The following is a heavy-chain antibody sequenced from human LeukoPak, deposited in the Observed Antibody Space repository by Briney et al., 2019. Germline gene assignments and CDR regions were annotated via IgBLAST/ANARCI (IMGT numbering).Heavy chain of an antibody. CDR3: ARDLTYDFWSGYYSGYYYMDV. V-gene: IGHV3-7*01. CDR2: IKQDGSEK. J-gene: IGHJ6*03. D-gene: IGHD3-3*01. Sequence: GGSLRLSCAASGFTFSSYWMSWVRQAPGKGLEWVANIKQDGSEKYYVDSVEGRFTISRDNAKNSLYLQMNSLRAEDAAVYYCARDLTYDFWSGYYSGYYYMDVWGKGTAVTVSS. CDR1: GFTFSSYW.